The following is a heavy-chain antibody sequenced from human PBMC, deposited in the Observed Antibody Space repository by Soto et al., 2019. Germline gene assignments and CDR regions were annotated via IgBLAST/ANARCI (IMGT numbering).Heavy chain of an antibody. CDR3: AREAAGFDL. V-gene: IGHV3-53*02. D-gene: IGHD6-13*01. Sequence: EMQLVETGGGLIQPGGSLRLSCAASGFTVSSDHMCWVRQAPGKGLEWISVMYYGGTTYYADSVQGRFTISRDSSTNTLYLQMTDLRADDTAVYYCAREAAGFDLWGQGTMVTVSS. CDR2: MYYGGTT. J-gene: IGHJ3*01. CDR1: GFTVSSDH.